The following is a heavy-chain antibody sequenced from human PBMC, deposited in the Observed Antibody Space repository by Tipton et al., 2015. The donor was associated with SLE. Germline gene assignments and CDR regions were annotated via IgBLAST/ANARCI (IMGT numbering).Heavy chain of an antibody. Sequence: SLRLSCAASGFTFSSYAMSWVRQAPGKGLEWVSAISGSGGSTYYADSVKGRFTISRDNSKNTLYLQMNSLRAEDTAVYYCAKNFGPNYYDSSGYYGYFDYWGQGTLVTVSS. D-gene: IGHD3-22*01. J-gene: IGHJ4*02. CDR2: ISGSGGST. CDR1: GFTFSSYA. V-gene: IGHV3-23*01. CDR3: AKNFGPNYYDSSGYYGYFDY.